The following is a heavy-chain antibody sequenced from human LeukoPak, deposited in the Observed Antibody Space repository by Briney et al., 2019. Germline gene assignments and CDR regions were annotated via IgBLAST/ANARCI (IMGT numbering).Heavy chain of an antibody. CDR3: ARDIVVVPAATDAFDI. Sequence: GASVKVSCKASGGTFSSYAISWVRQAPGQGLEWMGWISAYNGNTNYAQKLQGRVTMTTDTSTSTAYMELRSLRSDDTAVYYCARDIVVVPAATDAFDIWGQGTMVTVSS. CDR1: GGTFSSYA. D-gene: IGHD2-2*01. J-gene: IGHJ3*02. CDR2: ISAYNGNT. V-gene: IGHV1-18*01.